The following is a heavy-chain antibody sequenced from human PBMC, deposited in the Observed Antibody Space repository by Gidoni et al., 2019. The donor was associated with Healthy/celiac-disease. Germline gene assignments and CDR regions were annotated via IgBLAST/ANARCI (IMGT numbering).Heavy chain of an antibody. Sequence: EVQLVESGGGLIQPGGSLRLSCAASGFTVSSNYMSWVRQAPGKGLEWVSVIYSGGSTYYADSVKGRFTISRDNAKNALYLQMNSLRAEDTAVYYCARNRAFIQMLPAAKNGTRIAARPNEYYYYYMDVWGKGTTVTVSS. D-gene: IGHD6-6*01. CDR2: IYSGGST. V-gene: IGHV3-53*01. CDR1: GFTVSSNY. CDR3: ARNRAFIQMLPAAKNGTRIAARPNEYYYYYMDV. J-gene: IGHJ6*03.